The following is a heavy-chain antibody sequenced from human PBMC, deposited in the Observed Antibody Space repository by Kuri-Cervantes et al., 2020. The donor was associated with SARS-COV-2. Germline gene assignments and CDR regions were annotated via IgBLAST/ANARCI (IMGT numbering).Heavy chain of an antibody. CDR1: GFTFSSYA. V-gene: IGHV3-64D*06. CDR2: ISSNGGST. CDR3: VKEGSYDFWSGYLPYYFDY. J-gene: IGHJ4*02. D-gene: IGHD3-3*01. Sequence: GESLKISCAASGFTFSSYAMHWVRQAPGKGLEYVSAISSNGGSTYYADSVKGRFTISRDNSKNTLYLQMSSLRVEDTAVYYCVKEGSYDFWSGYLPYYFDYWGQGTLVTVSS.